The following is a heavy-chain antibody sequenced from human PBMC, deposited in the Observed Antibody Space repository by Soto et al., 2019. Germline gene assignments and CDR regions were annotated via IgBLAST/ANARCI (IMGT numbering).Heavy chain of an antibody. CDR2: IYYGGTT. Sequence: SETLSQTSTAGGAPSSPNFWSRFRQPPGKGLEWVGYIYYGGTTSYNPSLKSRVTISLETSKSQVSLRLASVTAADTAVYYCARLGAYYQSLAPWGSGSLVTVSS. J-gene: IGHJ5*02. CDR3: ARLGAYYQSLAP. V-gene: IGHV4-59*08. D-gene: IGHD2-21*01. CDR1: GAPSSPNF.